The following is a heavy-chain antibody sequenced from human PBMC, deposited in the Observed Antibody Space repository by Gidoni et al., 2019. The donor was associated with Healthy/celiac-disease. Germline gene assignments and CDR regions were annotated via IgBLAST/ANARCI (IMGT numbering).Heavy chain of an antibody. V-gene: IGHV1-18*01. CDR2: ISAYNGNT. D-gene: IGHD3-22*01. CDR1: GYTFTSR. Sequence: QVQLVQSGAEVKKPGASVKVSCKASGYTFTSRMRPPCVSPISAYNGNTNYAQKLQGRVTMTTDTSTSTAYMELRSLRSDDTAVYYCASGDSSGYPNTFDYWGQGTLVTVSS. J-gene: IGHJ4*02. CDR3: ASGDSSGYPNTFDY.